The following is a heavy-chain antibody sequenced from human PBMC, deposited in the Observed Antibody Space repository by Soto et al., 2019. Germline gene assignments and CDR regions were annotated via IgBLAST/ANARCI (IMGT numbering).Heavy chain of an antibody. Sequence: QVQLQESGPGLVKPSQTLSLTCTVSGGSISSGGYYWTWIRQHPGKGLEWIGYNYYSGITYYNPSLESRVPISLYTSKNQFSLKLSSVTAADTAVYYCARGSSIAGLYYGMDVWGQGTTVTVSS. CDR2: NYYSGIT. J-gene: IGHJ6*02. CDR3: ARGSSIAGLYYGMDV. CDR1: GGSISSGGYY. V-gene: IGHV4-31*03. D-gene: IGHD6-6*01.